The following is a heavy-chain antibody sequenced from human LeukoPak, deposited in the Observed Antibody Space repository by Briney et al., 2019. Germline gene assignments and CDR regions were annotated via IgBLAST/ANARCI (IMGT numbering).Heavy chain of an antibody. Sequence: PSETLSLTCTVSGGSINGCYWSWIRQPAGKGLEWSGRIYNSESINYNPSLKSRVTMSIDTSKNQFSLKLNSVTAADTAVYYCARDRSSSYTRDWFDPWGQGALVTVSS. CDR2: IYNSESI. CDR1: GGSINGCY. V-gene: IGHV4-4*07. CDR3: ARDRSSSYTRDWFDP. D-gene: IGHD6-13*01. J-gene: IGHJ5*02.